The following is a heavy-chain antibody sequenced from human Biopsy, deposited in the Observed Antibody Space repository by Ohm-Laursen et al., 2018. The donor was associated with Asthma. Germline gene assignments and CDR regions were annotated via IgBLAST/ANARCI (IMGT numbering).Heavy chain of an antibody. CDR1: GYTFNSAG. Sequence: ASVTLSCKTSGYTFNSAGIIWVRQAPGQGLEWMGWISVYNGNTKVAQKLQDRVTMITDTSTSTAYMELRSLRSDDAAVYFCARAVDYSHYYGIDVWGQGTTVTVS. J-gene: IGHJ6*02. CDR3: ARAVDYSHYYGIDV. V-gene: IGHV1-18*01. D-gene: IGHD3-10*01. CDR2: ISVYNGNT.